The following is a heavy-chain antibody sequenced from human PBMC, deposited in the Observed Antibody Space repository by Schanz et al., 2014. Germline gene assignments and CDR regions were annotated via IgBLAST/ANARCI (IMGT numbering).Heavy chain of an antibody. CDR2: IYSDGST. CDR1: GFAFSSFA. CDR3: ARDPGGTKTHGL. D-gene: IGHD2-15*01. V-gene: IGHV3-66*01. Sequence: EVFLVESGGGLVQPGGSLRLSCAASGFAFSSFALSWVRQAPGKGLECVSIIYSDGSTYYVDSVKGRFIISRDNSKNTVYLQMNSLRAEDTAVYYCARDPGGTKTHGLWGQGTLVTVSS. J-gene: IGHJ4*02.